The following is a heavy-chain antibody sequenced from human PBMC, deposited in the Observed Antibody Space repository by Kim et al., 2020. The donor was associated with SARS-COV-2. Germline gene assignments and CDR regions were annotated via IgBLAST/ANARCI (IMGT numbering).Heavy chain of an antibody. CDR1: GFTFSSYW. J-gene: IGHJ4*02. V-gene: IGHV3-74*01. D-gene: IGHD6-19*01. Sequence: GGSLRLSCAASGFTFSSYWMHWVRQAPGKGLVWVSRINSDGSSTSYADSVKGRFTISRDNAKNTLYLQMNSLRAEDTAVYYCARLRSSGWLNDYFDYWGQGTLVTVSS. CDR2: INSDGSST. CDR3: ARLRSSGWLNDYFDY.